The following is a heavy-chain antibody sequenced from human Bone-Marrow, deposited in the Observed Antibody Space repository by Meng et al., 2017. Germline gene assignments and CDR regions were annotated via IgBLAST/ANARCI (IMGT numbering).Heavy chain of an antibody. CDR2: INTNTGNP. J-gene: IGHJ4*02. D-gene: IGHD3-16*02. V-gene: IGHV7-4-1*02. Sequence: SVKVSCKASGYTFTSYAMNWVRQAPGQGLEWMGWINTNTGNPTYAQGFTGRFVFSLDTSVSTAYLQISSLKAEDTAVYYCARVMITFGGVIVDAFFDYWGQGTLVTVSS. CDR1: GYTFTSYA. CDR3: ARVMITFGGVIVDAFFDY.